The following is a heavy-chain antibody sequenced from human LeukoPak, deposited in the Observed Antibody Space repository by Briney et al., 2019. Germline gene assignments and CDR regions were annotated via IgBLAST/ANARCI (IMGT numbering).Heavy chain of an antibody. CDR3: ARVERDLAAAGPFGY. J-gene: IGHJ4*02. CDR1: GGTFSSYA. D-gene: IGHD6-13*01. Sequence: GASVKVSCKASGGTFSSYAISWVRQAPGQGLEWMGGIIPIFGTANYAQKFQGRVTITADESTSTAYMELSSLRSEDMAVYYCARVERDLAAAGPFGYWGQGTLVTVSS. V-gene: IGHV1-69*13. CDR2: IIPIFGTA.